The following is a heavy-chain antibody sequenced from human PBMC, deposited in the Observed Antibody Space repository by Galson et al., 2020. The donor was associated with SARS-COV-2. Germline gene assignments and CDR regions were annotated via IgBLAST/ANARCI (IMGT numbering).Heavy chain of an antibody. J-gene: IGHJ4*02. Sequence: GESLKISCAASGFTFSNYAMHWVRQAPGKGLEWVAVIWFDGRSKYYADSVNGRFTISRDNSKNTVYLQMNSLKVEDTAVYYCARELKEAATDYWGQGTLVTVSS. CDR1: GFTFSNYA. V-gene: IGHV3-33*01. CDR2: IWFDGRSK. D-gene: IGHD6-25*01. CDR3: ARELKEAATDY.